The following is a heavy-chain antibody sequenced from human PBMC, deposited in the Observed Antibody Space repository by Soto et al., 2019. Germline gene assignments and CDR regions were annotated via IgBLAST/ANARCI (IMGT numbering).Heavy chain of an antibody. CDR2: ISAYNGNT. J-gene: IGHJ3*02. V-gene: IGHV1-18*01. D-gene: IGHD1-26*01. Sequence: ASVKVSCKASGGTFTSYGISWVRQAPGQGLEWMGWISAYNGNTNYAQKLQGRVTMTTDTSTSTAYMELRSLRSDDTAVYYCARNHYLMSVGLDAFDIWGQGTMVTVSS. CDR1: GGTFTSYG. CDR3: ARNHYLMSVGLDAFDI.